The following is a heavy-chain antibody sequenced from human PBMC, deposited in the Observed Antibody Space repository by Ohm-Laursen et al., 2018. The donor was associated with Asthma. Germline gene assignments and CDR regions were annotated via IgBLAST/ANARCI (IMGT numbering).Heavy chain of an antibody. J-gene: IGHJ4*02. Sequence: SLRLSCTASGFAFSTYGMHWVRQAPGKGLEWVAVISYHGSNQFYTNSVKGRFTISRDDSKNTLYLQMNSLRAEDTAIYYCAKDVLGFVAAAQDWGQGTLVTVSS. CDR1: GFAFSTYG. D-gene: IGHD6-13*01. V-gene: IGHV3-30*18. CDR3: AKDVLGFVAAAQD. CDR2: ISYHGSNQ.